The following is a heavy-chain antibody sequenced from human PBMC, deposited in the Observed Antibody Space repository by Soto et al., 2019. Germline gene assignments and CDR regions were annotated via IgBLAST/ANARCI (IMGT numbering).Heavy chain of an antibody. CDR3: ARDGYYSNYYWFDP. CDR1: GGSISSGDYY. CDR2: IYYSGST. D-gene: IGHD4-4*01. Sequence: PSETLSLTCTVSGGSISSGDYYWSWIRQPPGKGLEWIGYIYYSGSTYYNPSLKSRVTISVDTSQNQFSLKLSSVTAADTAVYYCARDGYYSNYYWFDPWGQGTLVTVSS. J-gene: IGHJ5*02. V-gene: IGHV4-30-4*01.